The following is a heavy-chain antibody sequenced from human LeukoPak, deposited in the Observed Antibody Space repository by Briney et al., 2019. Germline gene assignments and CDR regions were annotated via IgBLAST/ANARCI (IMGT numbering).Heavy chain of an antibody. J-gene: IGHJ1*01. Sequence: ASVKVSCKASGGSFISYGISWVRQAPGQGLEWMGGRVPILGPTNLAQKFQGRLTITADESTSTAYMPLNGLSVEDTAVYYCAREGPVGTDGFWGQGTLVTVSS. CDR3: AREGPVGTDGF. V-gene: IGHV1-69*13. CDR1: GGSFISYG. D-gene: IGHD5-24*01. CDR2: RVPILGPT.